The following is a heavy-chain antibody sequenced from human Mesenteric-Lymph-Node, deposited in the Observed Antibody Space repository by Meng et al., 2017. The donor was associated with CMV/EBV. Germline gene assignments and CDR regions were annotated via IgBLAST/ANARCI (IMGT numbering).Heavy chain of an antibody. Sequence: SGYTFTSYDIDWVRQAPGQGLEWMGWISGHNGNTKYAQKLQDRVTMTTDTSTSTAYMELRSLRSDDTGVYFCARGYDIGSLGDVLDIWGQGTMVTVSS. CDR3: ARGYDIGSLGDVLDI. V-gene: IGHV1-18*01. CDR1: GYTFTSYD. J-gene: IGHJ3*02. CDR2: ISGHNGNT. D-gene: IGHD3-9*01.